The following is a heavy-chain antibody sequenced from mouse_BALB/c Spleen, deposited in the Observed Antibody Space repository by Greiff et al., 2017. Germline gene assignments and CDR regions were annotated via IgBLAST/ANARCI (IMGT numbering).Heavy chain of an antibody. CDR1: GFTFSSYG. V-gene: IGHV5-6*02. D-gene: IGHD1-1*01. Sequence: EVKLVESGGDLVKPGGSLKLSCAASGFTFSSYGMSWVRQTPDKRLEWVATISSGGSYTYYPDSVKGRFTISRDNAKNTLYLQMSSLKSEDTAMYYCARDDDYYGSGYAMDYWGQGTSVTVSS. CDR2: ISSGGSYT. CDR3: ARDDDYYGSGYAMDY. J-gene: IGHJ4*01.